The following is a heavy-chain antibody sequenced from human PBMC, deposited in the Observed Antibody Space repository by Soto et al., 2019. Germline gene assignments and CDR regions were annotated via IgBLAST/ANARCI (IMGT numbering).Heavy chain of an antibody. CDR3: AREKRAAAGSSLGWFDP. CDR2: ISSSSSYT. CDR1: GFTFSDYY. D-gene: IGHD6-13*01. J-gene: IGHJ5*02. Sequence: PGGSLRLSCAASGFTFSDYYMSWIRQAPGKGLEWVSYISSSSSYTNYADSVKGRFTISRDNAKNSLYLQMNSLRAEDTAVYYCAREKRAAAGSSLGWFDPWGQGTLVTVSS. V-gene: IGHV3-11*06.